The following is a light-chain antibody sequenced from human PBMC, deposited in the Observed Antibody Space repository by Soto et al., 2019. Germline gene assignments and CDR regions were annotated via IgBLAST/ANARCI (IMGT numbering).Light chain of an antibody. V-gene: IGKV3-15*01. CDR3: QQFNNWPYT. J-gene: IGKJ2*01. CDR2: GAS. Sequence: EILLTQSPPTLSVSPGERVTLSCGASQSVSNNLAWYQQKPGLAPRLLIYGASTRATVIPLRFSGSGSGTDFTLNITSLQSEDFAVYYCQQFNNWPYTYGQGTKVDIK. CDR1: QSVSNN.